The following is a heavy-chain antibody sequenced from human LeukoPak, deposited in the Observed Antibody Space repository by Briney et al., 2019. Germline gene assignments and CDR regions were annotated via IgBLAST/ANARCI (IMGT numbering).Heavy chain of an antibody. Sequence: GASVEVSCKASGYTFTGYYMHWVRQAPGQGLEWMGWINPNSGGTNYAQKFQGRVTMTRDTSISTAYMELSRLRSDDTAVYYCARGDPNYYDSSGYSCWGQGTLVTVSS. V-gene: IGHV1-2*02. J-gene: IGHJ4*02. CDR1: GYTFTGYY. CDR2: INPNSGGT. D-gene: IGHD3-22*01. CDR3: ARGDPNYYDSSGYSC.